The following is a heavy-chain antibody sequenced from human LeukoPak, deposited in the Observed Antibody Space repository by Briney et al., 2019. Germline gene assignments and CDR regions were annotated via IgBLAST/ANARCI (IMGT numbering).Heavy chain of an antibody. D-gene: IGHD3-16*01. CDR3: AKGNYVWGSYPFDY. J-gene: IGHJ4*02. V-gene: IGHV3-23*01. CDR1: GFTFSSYA. Sequence: GGSLRLSCAASGFTFSSYAMSWVRQAPGKGLEWVSAISGSGGSTYYADSVKGRFTISRDNSKSTLYLQMNSLRAEDTAVYYCAKGNYVWGSYPFDYWGQGTLVTVSS. CDR2: ISGSGGST.